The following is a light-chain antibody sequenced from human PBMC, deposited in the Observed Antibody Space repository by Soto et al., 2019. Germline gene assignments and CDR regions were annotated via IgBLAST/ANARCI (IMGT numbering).Light chain of an antibody. J-gene: IGKJ1*01. Sequence: EIVLTQSPGTLSLSPGERATLSCRASQSVSNTYLAWYQQKPGQAPRLLIYGASSRATGIPDRFSGSGSGTDFTLTTSRLEPEDFAVYFCHQYGTSPRTFGPGTKVEF. CDR3: HQYGTSPRT. CDR1: QSVSNTY. CDR2: GAS. V-gene: IGKV3-20*01.